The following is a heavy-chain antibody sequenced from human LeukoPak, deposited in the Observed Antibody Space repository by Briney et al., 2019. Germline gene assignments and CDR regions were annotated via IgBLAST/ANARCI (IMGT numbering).Heavy chain of an antibody. D-gene: IGHD6-19*01. Sequence: GGSLRLSCAASGFTFSSYAVSWVRQAPGKGLEWVPAISGSGGSTYYADSVKGRFTISRDNSKNTLYLQMNSLRAEDTAVYYCAKVGIAVAGHFDYWGQGTLVTVSS. V-gene: IGHV3-23*01. J-gene: IGHJ4*02. CDR1: GFTFSSYA. CDR3: AKVGIAVAGHFDY. CDR2: ISGSGGST.